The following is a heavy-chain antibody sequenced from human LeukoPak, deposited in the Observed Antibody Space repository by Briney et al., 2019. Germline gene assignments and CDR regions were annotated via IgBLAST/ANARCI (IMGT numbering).Heavy chain of an antibody. CDR1: GFTLRVNY. D-gene: IGHD6-19*01. CDR3: ARCKGGWSDHFYGMDV. J-gene: IGHJ6*02. Sequence: PGGSLRLSCVASGFTLRVNYMTCIRQTPGRGLEWVSVIYSDGTTKYADSAKGRFTISRDNSKSMVYLQMDRLRAEDTAVYYCARCKGGWSDHFYGMDVWGQGTTVTVSS. CDR2: IYSDGTT. V-gene: IGHV3-53*05.